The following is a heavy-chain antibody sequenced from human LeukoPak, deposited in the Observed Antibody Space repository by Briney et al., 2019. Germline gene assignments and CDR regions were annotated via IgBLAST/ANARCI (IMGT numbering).Heavy chain of an antibody. CDR1: GGSISSYY. D-gene: IGHD2-15*01. Sequence: SETLSHTCTVSGGSISSYYWSWIRQPPGKGLEWIGYIYYSGSTNYNPSLKSRVTISVDTSKNQFSLKLSSVTAADTAVYYCARGGVVGAAYFDYWGQGTLVTVSS. V-gene: IGHV4-59*01. CDR2: IYYSGST. CDR3: ARGGVVGAAYFDY. J-gene: IGHJ4*02.